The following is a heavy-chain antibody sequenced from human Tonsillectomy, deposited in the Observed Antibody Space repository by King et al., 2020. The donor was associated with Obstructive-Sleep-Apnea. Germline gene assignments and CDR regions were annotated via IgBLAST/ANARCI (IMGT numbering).Heavy chain of an antibody. CDR2: IYTRGST. D-gene: IGHD2-15*01. CDR1: GGSISRYY. V-gene: IGHV4-4*07. CDR3: ARGYCSGGSCVSYNWFDP. Sequence: VQLQESGPGLVKPSETLSLTCTVSGGSISRYYWSWIRQPAGKGLEWIGGIYTRGSTNSNPSLKSRVTMSVDTSKNQFPLKLGPVTAADTAVYYCARGYCSGGSCVSYNWFDPWGQGTLVTVSS. J-gene: IGHJ5*02.